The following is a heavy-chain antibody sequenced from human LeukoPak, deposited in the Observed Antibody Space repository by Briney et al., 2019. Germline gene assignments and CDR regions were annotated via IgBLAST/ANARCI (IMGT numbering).Heavy chain of an antibody. J-gene: IGHJ5*02. CDR2: INPNSDGT. V-gene: IGHV1-2*02. CDR1: GYSFTDKY. CDR3: ARAGGRSWFDP. Sequence: ASVKVSCKASGYSFTDKYMHWVRQAPGQGLEWRGWINPNSDGTNYAQKFQGRVTMTTDTAMSPASMELSRLTSDDTAVYYCARAGGRSWFDPWGQGTLVTVSS.